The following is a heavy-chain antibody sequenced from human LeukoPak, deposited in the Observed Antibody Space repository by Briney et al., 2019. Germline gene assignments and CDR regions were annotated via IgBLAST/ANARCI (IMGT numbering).Heavy chain of an antibody. Sequence: SETLSLTCAVYGGSFSGYYWSWIRQPPGKGLEWIGEINHSGSTNYNPSLKSRVTISVDTSKNQFSLKLSSVTAADTAVYYCARGARRDSSGWYFRPSYWYFDLWGRGTLVTVSS. CDR3: ARGARRDSSGWYFRPSYWYFDL. J-gene: IGHJ2*01. V-gene: IGHV4-34*01. CDR2: INHSGST. D-gene: IGHD6-19*01. CDR1: GGSFSGYY.